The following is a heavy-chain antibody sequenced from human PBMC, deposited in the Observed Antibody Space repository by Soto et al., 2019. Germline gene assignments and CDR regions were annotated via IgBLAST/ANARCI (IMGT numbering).Heavy chain of an antibody. D-gene: IGHD2-8*01. V-gene: IGHV1-58*01. CDR2: IAVGSGYT. CDR3: AADATAWQQMVPSDY. J-gene: IGHJ4*02. CDR1: GFTFTSSA. Sequence: QMQLEQSGPEVKKPGTSVKVSCKASGFTFTSSAFQWVRQARGQRLEWIGWIAVGSGYTNYAQRFQDRVTLTRDMSTATTYMELSRPTSEDTAIYYCAADATAWQQMVPSDYWGQGTLVTVSS.